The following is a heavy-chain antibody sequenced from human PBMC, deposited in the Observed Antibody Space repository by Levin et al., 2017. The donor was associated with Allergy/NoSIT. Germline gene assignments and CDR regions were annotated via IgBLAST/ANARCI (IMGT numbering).Heavy chain of an antibody. CDR2: IYYSVST. CDR3: TRPRDGGNSLYFQH. J-gene: IGHJ1*01. CDR1: GGSISSSSYY. Sequence: SETLSLTCTVSGGSISSSSYYWGWIRQPPGKGLEWIGSIYYSVSTYYNPSLKSRATISVDTSKNQFSLKLSSVTAADTAVYYCTRPRDGGNSLYFQHWGQGTLVTVSS. V-gene: IGHV4-39*01. D-gene: IGHD4-23*01.